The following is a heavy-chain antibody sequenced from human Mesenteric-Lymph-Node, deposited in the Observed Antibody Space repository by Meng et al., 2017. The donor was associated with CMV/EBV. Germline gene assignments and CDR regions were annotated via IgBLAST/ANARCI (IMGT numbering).Heavy chain of an antibody. Sequence: GESLKISCAASGFTFSTYAMSWVRQAPGKGLEWVSVIYSGGSGTYYADSVKGRFTISRDNSKNTLYLQMNSLRAEDTAVYYCAKYKGYCSSTSCLDPFDYWGQGTLVTVSS. V-gene: IGHV3-23*03. CDR2: IYSGGSGT. D-gene: IGHD2-2*01. J-gene: IGHJ4*02. CDR3: AKYKGYCSSTSCLDPFDY. CDR1: GFTFSTYA.